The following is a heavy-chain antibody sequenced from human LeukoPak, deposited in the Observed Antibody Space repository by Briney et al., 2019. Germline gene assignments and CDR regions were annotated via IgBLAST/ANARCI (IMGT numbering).Heavy chain of an antibody. V-gene: IGHV3-7*01. CDR1: AFIFSGHW. D-gene: IGHD4-17*01. CDR3: ARDYHGDYGHFDY. CDR2: IKEDGSER. Sequence: GGSLRLSCEGSAFIFSGHWMNWVRQTPGKGLEWVASIKEDGSERQYVDSVKGRFTISRDNSKNTLYLQMNSLRAEDTAVYYCARDYHGDYGHFDYWGQGTLVTVSS. J-gene: IGHJ4*02.